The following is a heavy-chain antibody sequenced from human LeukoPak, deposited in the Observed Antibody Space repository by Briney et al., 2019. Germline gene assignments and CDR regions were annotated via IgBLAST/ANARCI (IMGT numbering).Heavy chain of an antibody. CDR3: ARGGRFQYYDSSGYSG. D-gene: IGHD3-22*01. V-gene: IGHV3-7*01. J-gene: IGHJ4*02. CDR1: GFTFSSYW. CDR2: IKQDGSEK. Sequence: PGGSLRLSCAASGFTFSSYWMSWVRQAPGKGLEWVANIKQDGSEKYYVDSVKGRFTISRDNAKNSLYLQMNSLRAEDTAVYYCARGGRFQYYDSSGYSGWGQGTLVTVSS.